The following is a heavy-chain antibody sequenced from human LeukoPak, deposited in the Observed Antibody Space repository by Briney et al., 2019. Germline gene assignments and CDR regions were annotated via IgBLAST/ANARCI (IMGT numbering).Heavy chain of an antibody. V-gene: IGHV1-69*06. CDR2: IIPIFGTA. CDR3: ARARGTTSRFDP. J-gene: IGHJ5*02. D-gene: IGHD1-26*01. Sequence: GASVKVSCKASGGTFTSYAISWVRQAPGQELEWMGGIIPIFGTANYAQKFQGRVTITADKSTSTAYMELSSLRSEDTAVYYCARARGTTSRFDPWGQGTLVTVSS. CDR1: GGTFTSYA.